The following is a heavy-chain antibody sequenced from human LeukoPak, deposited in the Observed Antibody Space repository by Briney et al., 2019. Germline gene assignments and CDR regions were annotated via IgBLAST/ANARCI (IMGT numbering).Heavy chain of an antibody. CDR1: GFTFSSYA. Sequence: KTGGSLRLSCAASGFTFSSYAMSWVRQAPGKGLEWVSSISTSSSYIYYADSVKGRFTISRDNAKNSLYLQMNSLGAEDTALYYCAKATTGTTRGAFDIWGQGTMVTVSS. V-gene: IGHV3-21*04. D-gene: IGHD1-1*01. CDR3: AKATTGTTRGAFDI. CDR2: ISTSSSYI. J-gene: IGHJ3*02.